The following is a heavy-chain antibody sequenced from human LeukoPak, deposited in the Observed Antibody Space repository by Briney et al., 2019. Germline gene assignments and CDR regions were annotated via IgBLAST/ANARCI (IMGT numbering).Heavy chain of an antibody. D-gene: IGHD6-6*01. CDR3: ARGRQLVPNNWFDP. V-gene: IGHV1-18*01. Sequence: GASVKVSCKASGYTLTSYGISWVRQAPRQGLEWMGWISAYNGNTNYAQKLQGRVTMTTDTSTSTAYMELRSLRSDDTAVYYCARGRQLVPNNWFDPWGQGALVTVSS. CDR1: GYTLTSYG. CDR2: ISAYNGNT. J-gene: IGHJ5*02.